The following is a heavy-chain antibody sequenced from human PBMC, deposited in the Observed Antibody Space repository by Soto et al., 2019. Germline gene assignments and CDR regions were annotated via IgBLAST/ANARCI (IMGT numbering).Heavy chain of an antibody. V-gene: IGHV3-21*01. J-gene: IGHJ3*02. D-gene: IGHD1-26*01. Sequence: ESGGGLVKPGGSLGLSCVASGFSFSSYAMNWVRLAPGKGPEWVATISATGYYIYYADSVKGRFAISRDNARKSLFLQMNSLRVEDTAVYYCVRDFSRIVGATADAFDIWGQGTTVTVSS. CDR1: GFSFSSYA. CDR2: ISATGYYI. CDR3: VRDFSRIVGATADAFDI.